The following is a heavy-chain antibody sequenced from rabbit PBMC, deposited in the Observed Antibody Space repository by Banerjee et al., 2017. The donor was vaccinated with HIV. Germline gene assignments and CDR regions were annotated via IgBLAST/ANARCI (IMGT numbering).Heavy chain of an antibody. J-gene: IGHJ6*01. Sequence: QSLEESGGDLVKPGASLTLTCTASGFSFSSSYWICWVRQAPGKGLEWIACIYAGSSGFTAYASWAKGRFTISKTSSTTVTLQMTSLTAADTATYFCGRGGGYGMDLWGQGTLVTVS. CDR1: GFSFSSSYW. CDR3: GRGGGYGMDL. V-gene: IGHV1S40*01. CDR2: IYAGSSGFT.